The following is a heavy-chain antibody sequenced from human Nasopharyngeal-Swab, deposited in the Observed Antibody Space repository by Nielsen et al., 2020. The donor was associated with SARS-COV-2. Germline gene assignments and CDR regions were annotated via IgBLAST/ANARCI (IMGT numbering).Heavy chain of an antibody. Sequence: SLKISCAASGFTFDYYAMHWVRQAPGKGLEWVSGISWNSGSIGYADSVKGRFTISRDNAKNSLYLQMNSLRAEDTGLYYCAKGIRPSIAATDYWGQGTLVTVSS. V-gene: IGHV3-9*01. CDR2: ISWNSGSI. CDR3: AKGIRPSIAATDY. CDR1: GFTFDYYA. J-gene: IGHJ4*02. D-gene: IGHD6-6*01.